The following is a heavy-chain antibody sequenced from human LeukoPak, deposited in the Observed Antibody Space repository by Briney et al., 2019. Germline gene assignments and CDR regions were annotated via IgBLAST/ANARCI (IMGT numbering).Heavy chain of an antibody. CDR3: ASWPGGWYGEDS. Sequence: SETLSLTCTVSDGSINNYYWTWIRQPPGKGLEWIGCIHYSGSTNYNPSLKSRVTISIGTSKKDFSLKLTSVTAADTAMYYCASWPGGWYGEDSWGQGTLVTVSS. V-gene: IGHV4-59*08. CDR2: IHYSGST. D-gene: IGHD6-19*01. CDR1: DGSINNYY. J-gene: IGHJ4*02.